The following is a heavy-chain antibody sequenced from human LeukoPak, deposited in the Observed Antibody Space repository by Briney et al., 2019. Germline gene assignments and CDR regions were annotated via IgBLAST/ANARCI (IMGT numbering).Heavy chain of an antibody. CDR3: ARVLAPRHYGMDV. V-gene: IGHV3-30-3*01. J-gene: IGHJ6*02. CDR2: ISYDGSNK. Sequence: GGSLRLSCAASGFTFSSYAMHWVRQAPGKGLEWVAVISYDGSNKYYADSVKGRFTISRDNSKNTLYLQMNSLRAEDTAVYYCARVLAPRHYGMDVWGQGTTVTVSS. D-gene: IGHD3-3*01. CDR1: GFTFSSYA.